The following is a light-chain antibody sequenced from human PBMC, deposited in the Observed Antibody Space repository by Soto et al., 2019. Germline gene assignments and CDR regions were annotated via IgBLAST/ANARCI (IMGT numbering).Light chain of an antibody. CDR3: SSYTSSSLHV. J-gene: IGLJ1*01. Sequence: QSALTQPASVSGSPGQSITISCTGTSSDVGGYNYVSWYQQHPGKGPKLMIYDVSNRPSGVSNRFSGSKSGNTASLTISGLQAEDEADYYCSSYTSSSLHVFGTGTKLTVL. V-gene: IGLV2-14*03. CDR1: SSDVGGYNY. CDR2: DVS.